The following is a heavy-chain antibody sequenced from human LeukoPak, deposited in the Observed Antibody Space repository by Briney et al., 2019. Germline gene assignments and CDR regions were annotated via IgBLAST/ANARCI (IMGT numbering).Heavy chain of an antibody. CDR2: ITGSGGTT. CDR3: AKDREAMINYNWFDP. J-gene: IGHJ5*02. V-gene: IGHV3-23*01. Sequence: GGSLRLSCAASGFTFSYYAMSWVRQAPGKGLVWVSAITGSGGTTYYADSVKGRFTISRDNSKNTLYLQMNSLRVDDTAVYYCAKDREAMINYNWFDPWGQGTLVTVSS. CDR1: GFTFSYYA. D-gene: IGHD5-12*01.